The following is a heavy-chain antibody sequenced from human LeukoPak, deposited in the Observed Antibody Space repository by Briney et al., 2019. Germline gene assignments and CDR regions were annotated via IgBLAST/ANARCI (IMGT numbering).Heavy chain of an antibody. J-gene: IGHJ4*02. CDR3: ARHRVTIFGVVTYFDY. CDR2: IYDSGST. CDR1: GGSISSSSYY. Sequence: SETLSLTCTVSGGSISSSSYYWGWVRQPPGKGLEWIGSIYDSGSTYYNPSLKSRLTLSVDPPKNQFSLNLSSVPAAHTAVYYCARHRVTIFGVVTYFDYWGQGTLVTVSS. V-gene: IGHV4-39*01. D-gene: IGHD3-3*01.